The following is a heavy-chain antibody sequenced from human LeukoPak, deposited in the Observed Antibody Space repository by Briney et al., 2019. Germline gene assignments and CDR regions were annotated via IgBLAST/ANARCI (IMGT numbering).Heavy chain of an antibody. Sequence: ASVKVSCKASGYTFTSYGISWVRQAPGQGLEWMGWISGYNDNTNYAQKFQGRVTMTRDTSISTAYMELSRLRSDDTAVYYCARVDPSGVSLIDYWGQGTLVTVSS. CDR2: ISGYNDNT. CDR3: ARVDPSGVSLIDY. V-gene: IGHV1-18*01. CDR1: GYTFTSYG. J-gene: IGHJ4*02. D-gene: IGHD3-10*01.